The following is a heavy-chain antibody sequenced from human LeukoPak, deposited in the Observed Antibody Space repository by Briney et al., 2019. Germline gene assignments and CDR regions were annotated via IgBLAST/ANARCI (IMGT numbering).Heavy chain of an antibody. V-gene: IGHV1-58*02. Sequence: ASVKVSCKASGFTFTSSAMQWVRQACGQRLEWIGCIVVGSGNTNYAQKFQERVTITRDMSTSTAYMELSSLRSEDTAVYYCAADRYDSSGYYHFDYWGQGTLVTVSS. J-gene: IGHJ4*02. D-gene: IGHD3-22*01. CDR2: IVVGSGNT. CDR3: AADRYDSSGYYHFDY. CDR1: GFTFTSSA.